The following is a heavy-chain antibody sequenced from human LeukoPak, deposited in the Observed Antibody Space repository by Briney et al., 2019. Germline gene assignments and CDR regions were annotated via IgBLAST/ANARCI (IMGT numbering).Heavy chain of an antibody. V-gene: IGHV3-7*01. Sequence: GGSLRLSCAASGFTFSSYWMSWVRQAPGKGLEWVANIKQDGSEKYYVDSVKGRFSFSRDNSNNTLYLQMNNLRPEDTALYYCARESHEGATRAYNWFDPWGQGTLVSVSS. J-gene: IGHJ5*02. D-gene: IGHD1-26*01. CDR1: GFTFSSYW. CDR2: IKQDGSEK. CDR3: ARESHEGATRAYNWFDP.